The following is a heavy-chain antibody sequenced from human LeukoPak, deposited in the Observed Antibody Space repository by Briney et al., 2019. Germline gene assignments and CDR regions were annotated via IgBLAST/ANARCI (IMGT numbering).Heavy chain of an antibody. D-gene: IGHD6-13*01. CDR1: GGYISSYS. CDR2: IYYSGST. Sequence: SETLSLTCTVSGGYISSYSWSWIRQPPGKGLEWIGYIYYSGSTNYNPSLKSRVTISVDTSKNQFSLKLSSVTAADTAVYYCARGAWGIAAAGTFDYWGQGTLVTVSS. V-gene: IGHV4-59*01. CDR3: ARGAWGIAAAGTFDY. J-gene: IGHJ4*02.